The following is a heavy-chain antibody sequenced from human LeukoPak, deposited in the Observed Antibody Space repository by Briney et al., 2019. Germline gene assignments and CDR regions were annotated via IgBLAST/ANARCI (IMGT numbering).Heavy chain of an antibody. J-gene: IGHJ4*02. V-gene: IGHV1-18*01. CDR1: GYTFTSYG. CDR3: AREPHYYDSSGYNSFDY. D-gene: IGHD3-22*01. CDR2: ISAYNGNT. Sequence: GASVKVSCKASGYTFTSYGISWVRQAPGQGLECMGWISAYNGNTNYAQKLQGRVTMTTDTSTSTAYMELRSLRSDDTAVYYCAREPHYYDSSGYNSFDYWGQGTLVTVSS.